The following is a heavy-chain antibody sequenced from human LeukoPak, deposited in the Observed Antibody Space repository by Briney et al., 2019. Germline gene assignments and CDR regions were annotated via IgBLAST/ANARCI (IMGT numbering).Heavy chain of an antibody. D-gene: IGHD3-10*01. V-gene: IGHV1-2*02. J-gene: IGHJ4*02. CDR2: INPNSGGT. CDR1: GYTFTGYY. CDR3: ARSLYGSGPYYFDY. Sequence: ASVKVSCKASGYTFTGYYIHWVRQAPGQGLEWMGWINPNSGGTNYAQKLQGRVTMTTDTSTSTAYMELRSLRSDDTAVYYCARSLYGSGPYYFDYWGQGTLVTVSS.